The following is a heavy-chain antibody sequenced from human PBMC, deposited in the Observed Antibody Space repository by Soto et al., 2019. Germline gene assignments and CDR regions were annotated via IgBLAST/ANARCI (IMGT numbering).Heavy chain of an antibody. D-gene: IGHD3-3*01. V-gene: IGHV3-53*01. CDR2: IYSGGST. CDR1: GFTVSSNY. Sequence: GSLRLSCAASGFTVSSNYMSWVRQAPGKGLEWVSVIYSGGSTYYADSVKGRFTISRDNSKNTLYLQMNSLRAEDTAVYYCARDFWSGYYGLADDYYYGMDVWGQGTTVTVSS. J-gene: IGHJ6*02. CDR3: ARDFWSGYYGLADDYYYGMDV.